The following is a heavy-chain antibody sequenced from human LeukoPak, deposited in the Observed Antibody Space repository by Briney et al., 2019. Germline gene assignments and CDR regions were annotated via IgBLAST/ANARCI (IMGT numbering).Heavy chain of an antibody. CDR3: AKDMGYSYGYYYFYDMDV. CDR1: GFIFDDYA. Sequence: GGSLRLSCAAPGFIFDDYAMHWVRQAPGKGLEWVSLISGDGTSTYYADSVKGRFTISRDNTKNSLYLQMNSLRIEDTALYYCAKDMGYSYGYYYFYDMDVWGQGTTVTVSS. CDR2: ISGDGTST. V-gene: IGHV3-43*02. J-gene: IGHJ6*02. D-gene: IGHD5-18*01.